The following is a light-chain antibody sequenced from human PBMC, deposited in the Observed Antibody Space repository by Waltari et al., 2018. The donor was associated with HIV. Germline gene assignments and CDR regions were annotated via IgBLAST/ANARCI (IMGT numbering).Light chain of an antibody. CDR3: ASWDDNLNSWV. V-gene: IGLV1-47*01. J-gene: IGLJ3*02. CDR1: DSNHGRNY. Sequence: QSVVTQPPSASGTPGPRVTISSSGSDSNHGRNYVYWYQDLPGTAPKLLIYKNNQRPSGVPDRFSGSKSDTSASLAISGLRSEDEADYYCASWDDNLNSWVFGGGTKLTVL. CDR2: KNN.